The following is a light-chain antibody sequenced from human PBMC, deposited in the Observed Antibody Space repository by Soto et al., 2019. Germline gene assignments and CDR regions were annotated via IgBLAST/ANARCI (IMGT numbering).Light chain of an antibody. Sequence: EIVMTQSPATLSVSPGERATLSCRASQSVSSNLAWYQQKPGQAPRLLIYGASIRATGIPARFSGSGSGTDFPFTISSLQSEDFAVYYCQQYNNWAPWTFGQGTKVEIK. CDR1: QSVSSN. CDR3: QQYNNWAPWT. CDR2: GAS. J-gene: IGKJ1*01. V-gene: IGKV3-15*01.